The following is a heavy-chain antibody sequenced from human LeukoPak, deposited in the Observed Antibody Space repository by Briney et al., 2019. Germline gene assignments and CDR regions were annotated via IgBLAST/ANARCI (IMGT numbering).Heavy chain of an antibody. CDR2: IIPIFGTA. J-gene: IGHJ4*02. Sequence: ASVKVSCKASGGTFSSYAISWVRQAPGQGLEWMGRIIPIFGTANYAQKFQGRVTITTDESTSTAYMELSSLRSEDTAVYYCARASGKDYYDSSGYPFWGQGTLVTVSS. D-gene: IGHD3-22*01. CDR1: GGTFSSYA. V-gene: IGHV1-69*05. CDR3: ARASGKDYYDSSGYPF.